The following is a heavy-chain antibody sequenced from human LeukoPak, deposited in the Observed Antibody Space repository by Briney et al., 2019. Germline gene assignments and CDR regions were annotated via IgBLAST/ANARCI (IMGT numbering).Heavy chain of an antibody. J-gene: IGHJ4*02. CDR2: ISSSSSTI. CDR1: GFTFSSCS. D-gene: IGHD6-19*01. Sequence: QPGGSLRLSCAASGFTFSSCSMNWVRQAPGKGLEWVSYISSSSSTIYYADSVKGRFTISRDNAKNSLYLQMNSLRADDTAVYYCARDRSSSDYWGQGTLVTVSS. CDR3: ARDRSSSDY. V-gene: IGHV3-48*01.